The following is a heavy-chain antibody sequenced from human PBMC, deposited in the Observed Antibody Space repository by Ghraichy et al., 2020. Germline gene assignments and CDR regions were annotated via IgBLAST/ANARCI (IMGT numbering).Heavy chain of an antibody. CDR2: IYIDGGT. D-gene: IGHD1-1*01. Sequence: LSLTCAASGFTVTNKYMTWVRQGPGKGLEWVSVIYIDGGTYYTNSVKGRFTISRDNSKNTLYLQMNSLRVEDTAVYYCAKDEPIQLAGAFDIWGQGTMVTVSS. V-gene: IGHV3-53*01. CDR1: GFTVTNKY. CDR3: AKDEPIQLAGAFDI. J-gene: IGHJ3*02.